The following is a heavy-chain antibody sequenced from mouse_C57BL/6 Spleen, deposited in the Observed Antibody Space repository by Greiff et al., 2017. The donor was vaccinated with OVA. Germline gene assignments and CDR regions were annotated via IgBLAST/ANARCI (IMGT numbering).Heavy chain of an antibody. CDR2: ISSGGDYI. CDR3: TRDGGDVGYFDY. Sequence: EVQRVESGEGLVKPGGSLKLSCAASGFTFSSYAMSWVRQTPEKRLEWVAYISSGGDYIYYADTVKGRFTISRDNARNTLYLQMSSLKSEDTAMYYCTRDGGDVGYFDYWGQGTTLTVSS. CDR1: GFTFSSYA. J-gene: IGHJ2*01. V-gene: IGHV5-9-1*02. D-gene: IGHD2-3*01.